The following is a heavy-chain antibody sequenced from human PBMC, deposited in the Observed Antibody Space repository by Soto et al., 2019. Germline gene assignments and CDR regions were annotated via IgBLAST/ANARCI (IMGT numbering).Heavy chain of an antibody. J-gene: IGHJ5*02. CDR3: ARDQNYYGSGSYYNGLNWFDP. CDR1: GYTFTGYY. CDR2: INPNSGGT. D-gene: IGHD3-10*01. Sequence: GASVKVSCKASGYTFTGYYMHWVRQAPGQGLEWMGWINPNSGGTNYAQKFQGRVTMTRDTSISTAYMELSRLRSDGTAVYYCARDQNYYGSGSYYNGLNWFDPWGQGTRVTVSS. V-gene: IGHV1-2*02.